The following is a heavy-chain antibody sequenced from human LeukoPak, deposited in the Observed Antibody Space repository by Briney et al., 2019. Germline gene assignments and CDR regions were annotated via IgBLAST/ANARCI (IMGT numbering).Heavy chain of an antibody. Sequence: SGGSLRLSCAASGFTFSSYIMNWVRQAPGKGLEWVSYISSSSSTIYYADSVKGRFTISRDNAKNSLYLQMNSLRAEDTAVYYCARTPTTVVTRGDYWGQGTLVTVSS. V-gene: IGHV3-48*04. CDR1: GFTFSSYI. CDR2: ISSSSSTI. D-gene: IGHD4-23*01. J-gene: IGHJ4*02. CDR3: ARTPTTVVTRGDY.